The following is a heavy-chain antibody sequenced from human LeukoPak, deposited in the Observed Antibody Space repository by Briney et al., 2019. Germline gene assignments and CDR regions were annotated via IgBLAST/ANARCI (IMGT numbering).Heavy chain of an antibody. Sequence: PSQTLSLTCTVSGGSISSGNYYWTWIRQPAGKGLEWIGRIYTSGSTNYNPSLKSRLTISVDTSKNQFSLKLSSVTAADTAVYYCARGGRRDIVATALDYWGQGTLVTVSS. CDR2: IYTSGST. J-gene: IGHJ4*02. CDR1: GGSISSGNYY. V-gene: IGHV4-61*02. D-gene: IGHD5-12*01. CDR3: ARGGRRDIVATALDY.